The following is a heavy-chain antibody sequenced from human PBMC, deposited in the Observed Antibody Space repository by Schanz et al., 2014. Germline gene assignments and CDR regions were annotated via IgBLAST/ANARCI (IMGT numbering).Heavy chain of an antibody. J-gene: IGHJ3*02. CDR3: AKDPHRDYGGKPQAFDI. CDR2: ISFDGGKT. V-gene: IGHV3-30*04. D-gene: IGHD4-17*01. Sequence: QVVLMESGGGVVRPGRSVRLSCVASGFTFRSYGMHWVRQAPGKGLEWVAHISFDGGKTYYADSVKGRFTISRDNSKNTLYLQMNSLRAEDTALYYCAKDPHRDYGGKPQAFDIWGQGTMVTVSS. CDR1: GFTFRSYG.